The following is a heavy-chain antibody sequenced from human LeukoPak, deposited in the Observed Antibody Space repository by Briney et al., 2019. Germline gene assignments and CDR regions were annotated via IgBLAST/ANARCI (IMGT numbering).Heavy chain of an antibody. J-gene: IGHJ4*02. D-gene: IGHD3-22*01. Sequence: SETLSLTCTVSGGSISSSSYYWGWIRQPPGKGLEWIGSIYYSGSTYYNPSLKSRVTISVDTSKNQFSLKLSSVTAADTAVYYCARQGDYYDSSGYYYWGQGTLVTVSS. CDR1: GGSISSSSYY. CDR2: IYYSGST. V-gene: IGHV4-39*01. CDR3: ARQGDYYDSSGYYY.